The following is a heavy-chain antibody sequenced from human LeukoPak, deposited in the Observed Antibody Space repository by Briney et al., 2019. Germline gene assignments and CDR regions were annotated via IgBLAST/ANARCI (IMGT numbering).Heavy chain of an antibody. J-gene: IGHJ4*02. CDR3: ARTRGLGVSSHFDY. CDR2: IIPIFGTA. CDR1: GYTFTCYY. V-gene: IGHV1-69*13. Sequence: GASVKVSCKASGYTFTCYYIHWVRQAPGQGLEWMGGIIPIFGTANYAQKFQGRVTITADESTSTAYMELSSLRSEDTAVYYCARTRGLGVSSHFDYWGQGTLVTVSS. D-gene: IGHD2-8*01.